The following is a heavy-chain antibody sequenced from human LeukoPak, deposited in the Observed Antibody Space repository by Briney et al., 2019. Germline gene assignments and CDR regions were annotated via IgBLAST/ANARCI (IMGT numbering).Heavy chain of an antibody. J-gene: IGHJ6*02. CDR3: ARVLYYYDSSGYYYYYGMDV. CDR1: GGSISSYY. D-gene: IGHD3-22*01. Sequence: PSETLSLTCTVSGGSISSYYWSWIRQPPGKGLEWIGYIYYSGSTNYNPSLKSRVTISVDTSKNQFSLKLSSVTAADTAVYYCARVLYYYDSSGYYYYYGMDVWGQGTTVTVSS. CDR2: IYYSGST. V-gene: IGHV4-59*01.